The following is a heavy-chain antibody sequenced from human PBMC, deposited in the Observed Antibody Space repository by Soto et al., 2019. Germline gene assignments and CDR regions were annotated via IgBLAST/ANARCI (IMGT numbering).Heavy chain of an antibody. D-gene: IGHD5-18*01. CDR2: INPNGGIT. Sequence: QVKLMQSGAEVKKPGASVRVSCKASGYTFTHYYIHWVRQAPGQGLEWMGIINPNGGITTYAQKFRAGFTMTRDTSTSTVYLELSSLRSEDSAVYYCATSVNSAMAFDYWDQGTLVAVSS. CDR3: ATSVNSAMAFDY. J-gene: IGHJ4*02. CDR1: GYTFTHYY. V-gene: IGHV1-46*01.